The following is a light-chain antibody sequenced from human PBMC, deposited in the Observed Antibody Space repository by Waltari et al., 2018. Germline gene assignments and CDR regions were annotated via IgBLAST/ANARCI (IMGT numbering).Light chain of an antibody. CDR1: QSVSSSY. CDR3: QQYGSSLPWT. Sequence: EIVLTQSPGTLSLSPGERANLSCRASQSVSSSYLAWYQQKPGQAPRLLIYGASSRATGIPDRFSGSGSGTDFTLTISRLEPEDFAVYYCQQYGSSLPWTFGQGTKVEIK. V-gene: IGKV3-20*01. CDR2: GAS. J-gene: IGKJ1*01.